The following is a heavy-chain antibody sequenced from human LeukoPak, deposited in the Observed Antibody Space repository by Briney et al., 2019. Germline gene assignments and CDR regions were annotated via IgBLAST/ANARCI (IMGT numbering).Heavy chain of an antibody. CDR2: IYWNDDK. J-gene: IGHJ2*01. D-gene: IGHD3-22*01. CDR1: GFSLSTSGVG. V-gene: IGHV2-5*01. Sequence: VSGPTLVNPTQTLTLTCTFSGFSLSTSGVGVGWIRQPPGKALEWLALIYWNDDKRYSPSLKSRLTITKDTSKNQVVLTMTNMDPVDTATYYRAHHYYYDSSGYNWYFDLWGRGTLVTVSS. CDR3: AHHYYYDSSGYNWYFDL.